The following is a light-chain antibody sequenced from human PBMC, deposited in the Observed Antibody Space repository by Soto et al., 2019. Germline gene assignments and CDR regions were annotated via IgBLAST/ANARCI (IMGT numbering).Light chain of an antibody. V-gene: IGKV1-5*03. CDR3: QQYNSYSRT. CDR1: QGISSW. CDR2: KAS. Sequence: DIRIPQSLSTLLASVGAKVTTTSRASQGISSWLAWYQQKPGKAPKLLIYKASSLESGVPSRFSGSGSGTEFTLTISSLQPDDFATYYCQQYNSYSRTFGQGTKVEIK. J-gene: IGKJ1*01.